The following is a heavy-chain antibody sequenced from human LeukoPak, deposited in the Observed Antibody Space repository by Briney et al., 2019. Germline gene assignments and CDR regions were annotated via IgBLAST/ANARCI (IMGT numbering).Heavy chain of an antibody. CDR1: GGSISSYY. CDR3: ARHSNWNYDY. J-gene: IGHJ4*02. D-gene: IGHD1-7*01. Sequence: PSETLSLTCTVSGGSISSYYWSWIRQPPGKGLEWIGYIYYSGSTNYNPSLRSRVTISLDTSKNQFSLKLSSMTAADTAVYFCARHSNWNYDYWGQGTLVTVSS. V-gene: IGHV4-59*08. CDR2: IYYSGST.